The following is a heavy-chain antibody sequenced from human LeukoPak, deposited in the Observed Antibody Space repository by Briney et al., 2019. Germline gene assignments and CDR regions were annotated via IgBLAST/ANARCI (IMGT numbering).Heavy chain of an antibody. D-gene: IGHD3-22*01. CDR1: GDSINSLDL. CDR3: AGPVGRYSSGLYYYYFDY. CDR2: MYLSGTT. Sequence: SGTLSLTCTVSGDSINSLDLWSWVRQPPGKGLEWIGEMYLSGTTHSNPSVKSRVTISIDKSKNQFFLNLSSVTAADTAVYYCAGPVGRYSSGLYYYYFDYWGQGTLVTVSS. V-gene: IGHV4-4*02. J-gene: IGHJ4*02.